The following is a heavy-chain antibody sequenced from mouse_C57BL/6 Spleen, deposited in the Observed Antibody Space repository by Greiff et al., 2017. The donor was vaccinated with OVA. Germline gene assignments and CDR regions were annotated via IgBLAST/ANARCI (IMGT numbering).Heavy chain of an antibody. CDR2: FHPYNDDT. Sequence: VQLQQSGAELVKPGASVKMSCKASGYTFTTYPIEWMKQNHGKSLEWIGNFHPYNDDTKYNEKFKGKAKLNVEKSSNTVYFELSRLTSDDSAVYYCARVNDGYYFFMDYWGQGTSVTVSS. V-gene: IGHV1-47*01. CDR1: GYTFTTYP. J-gene: IGHJ4*01. CDR3: ARVNDGYYFFMDY. D-gene: IGHD2-3*01.